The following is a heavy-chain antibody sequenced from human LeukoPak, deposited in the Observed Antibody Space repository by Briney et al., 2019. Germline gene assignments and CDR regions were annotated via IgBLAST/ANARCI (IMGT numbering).Heavy chain of an antibody. J-gene: IGHJ6*02. CDR1: GFTFSSYA. CDR2: ISGSGGST. D-gene: IGHD1-26*01. V-gene: IGHV3-23*01. CDR3: ARAHPIQRWDYYYGMDV. Sequence: PGGSLRLSCAASGFTFSSYAMSWVRQAPGKGLEWVSAISGSGGSTYYADSVKGRFTISRDNSRNTLYLQMNSLRAEDTAVYYCARAHPIQRWDYYYGMDVWGQGTTVTVSS.